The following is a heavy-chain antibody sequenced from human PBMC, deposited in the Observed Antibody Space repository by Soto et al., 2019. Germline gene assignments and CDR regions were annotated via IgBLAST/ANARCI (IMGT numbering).Heavy chain of an antibody. V-gene: IGHV3-23*01. CDR1: EFTFSTFA. D-gene: IGHD1-7*01. CDR2: LSSSGGST. J-gene: IGHJ4*02. Sequence: GSLRLSCAASEFTFSTFAMSWVRQAPGKGLEWVSALSSSGGSTYYADSVKGRFTISRDNSRNTLYLQMNSLRAEDTAVYYCAKGQTRNYYATFDYWGQGTLVTVSS. CDR3: AKGQTRNYYATFDY.